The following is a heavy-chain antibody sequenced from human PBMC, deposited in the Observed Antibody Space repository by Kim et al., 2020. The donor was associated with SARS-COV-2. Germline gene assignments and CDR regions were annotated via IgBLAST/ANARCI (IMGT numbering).Heavy chain of an antibody. J-gene: IGHJ6*02. V-gene: IGHV3-53*01. CDR1: RFTVDTNY. CDR3: ARSILVVPGKVLRPTELNYYYGMDV. Sequence: GGSLRLSCIASRFTVDTNYMSWVRQAPGKGLEWVSAINNGGDTYYADSLKGRFTISRDNSNNTLFLEMSSLRAEDTAVYYCARSILVVPGKVLRPTELNYYYGMDVWGQGTTVTVSS. D-gene: IGHD2-21*01. CDR2: INNGGDT.